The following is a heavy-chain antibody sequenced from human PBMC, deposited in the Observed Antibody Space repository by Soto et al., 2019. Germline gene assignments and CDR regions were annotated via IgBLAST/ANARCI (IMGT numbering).Heavy chain of an antibody. D-gene: IGHD3-16*01. J-gene: IGHJ6*02. CDR2: INTYNGNT. V-gene: IGHV1-18*01. CDR1: GGTFSNYA. Sequence: ASVKVSCKASGGTFSNYAIAWVRQAPGQGLEWMGWINTYNGNTNYAQNLQGRVTLTTDTSTSTAYMELTSLRSNDTAIYYCAMVDVYVTPSPQDVWGQGTTVTVSS. CDR3: AMVDVYVTPSPQDV.